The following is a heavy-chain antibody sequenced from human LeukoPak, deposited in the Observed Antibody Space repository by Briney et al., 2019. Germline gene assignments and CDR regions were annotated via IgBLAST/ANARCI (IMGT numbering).Heavy chain of an antibody. CDR2: INPNSGGT. J-gene: IGHJ6*03. CDR3: ARLIVLMVYAPHYYMDV. CDR1: GYTFTGYY. V-gene: IGHV1-2*02. D-gene: IGHD2-8*01. Sequence: GASVKVSCKASGYTFTGYYMHWVRQAPGQGLEWMGWINPNSGGTNYAQKFQGRVTMTTDTSTSTAYMELRSLRSDDTAVYYCARLIVLMVYAPHYYMDVWGKGTTVTVSS.